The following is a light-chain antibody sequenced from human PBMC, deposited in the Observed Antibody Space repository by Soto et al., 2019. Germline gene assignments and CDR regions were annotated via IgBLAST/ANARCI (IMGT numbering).Light chain of an antibody. CDR1: NIGGKT. CDR2: HDT. V-gene: IGLV3-21*02. CDR3: QVWASSTDLYV. Sequence: SYELTQPPSVSVAPGQTATITCGGNNIGGKTVHWYQQKPGQAPVVVVDHDTDRPSGIPERFSGSNSGNTATLTISRVEAGDEADYYCQVWASSTDLYVFGPGTKVPS. J-gene: IGLJ1*01.